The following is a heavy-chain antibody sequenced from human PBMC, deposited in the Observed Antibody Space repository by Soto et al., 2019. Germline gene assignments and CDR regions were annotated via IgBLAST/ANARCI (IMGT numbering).Heavy chain of an antibody. CDR2: ISSSSSTI. D-gene: IGHD2-15*01. J-gene: IGHJ6*03. V-gene: IGHV3-48*01. Sequence: EVQLVESGGGLVQPGGSLRLSCAASGFTFSSYSMNWVRQAPGKGLEWVSYISSSSSTIYYAGSVKGRFTISGNNAKNSLYLQMNSLRAEDTAVYYCARTPPYIVVVVAPYYMDVWGKGTTVTVSS. CDR1: GFTFSSYS. CDR3: ARTPPYIVVVVAPYYMDV.